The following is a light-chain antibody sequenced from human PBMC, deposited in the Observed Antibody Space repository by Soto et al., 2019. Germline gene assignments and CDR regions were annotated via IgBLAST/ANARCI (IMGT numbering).Light chain of an antibody. Sequence: QSALTQPASVSGSPGQSITISCTGTSSDVGSYNLVSWYQQHPGKAPKLMIYEGSKRPSGVSNRFSGSKSGNTASLTISGLQAEDEADYYCCSYATSSVYVFGNGTKVTVL. CDR2: EGS. CDR1: SSDVGSYNL. CDR3: CSYATSSVYV. V-gene: IGLV2-23*01. J-gene: IGLJ1*01.